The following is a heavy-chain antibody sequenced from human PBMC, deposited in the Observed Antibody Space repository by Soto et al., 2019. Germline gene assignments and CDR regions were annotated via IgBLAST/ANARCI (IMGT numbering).Heavy chain of an antibody. J-gene: IGHJ4*02. V-gene: IGHV3-15*01. CDR1: GFTFSNAW. CDR2: IKSKTDGGTT. CDR3: TIDIGPYSSRWYGEGGY. Sequence: EVQLVESGGGLVKPGGSLRLSCAASGFTFSNAWMSWVRQAPGKGLEWVGRIKSKTDGGTTDYAAPVKGRFTISRDDSNNALYLQMNSLKTEGTAVYYCTIDIGPYSSRWYGEGGYWGQGTLVTVSS. D-gene: IGHD6-13*01.